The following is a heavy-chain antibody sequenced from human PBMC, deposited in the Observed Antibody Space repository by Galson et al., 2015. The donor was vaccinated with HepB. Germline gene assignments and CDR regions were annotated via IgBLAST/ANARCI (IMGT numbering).Heavy chain of an antibody. J-gene: IGHJ4*02. CDR2: ISSSSSYI. CDR3: ARAFDSSGYYSSTPPFDY. CDR1: GFTFSSYS. D-gene: IGHD3-22*01. Sequence: SLRLSCAASGFTFSSYSMNWVRQAPGKGLEWVSSISSSSSYIYYADSVKGRFTISRDNAKNSLYLQMNSLRAEDTAVYYCARAFDSSGYYSSTPPFDYWGQGTLVTVSS. V-gene: IGHV3-21*01.